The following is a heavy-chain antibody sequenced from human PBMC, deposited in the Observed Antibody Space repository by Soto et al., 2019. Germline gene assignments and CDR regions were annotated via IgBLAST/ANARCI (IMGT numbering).Heavy chain of an antibody. CDR1: GFDFSLYS. J-gene: IGHJ1*01. D-gene: IGHD4-17*01. V-gene: IGHV3-48*01. Sequence: EVQLVESGGGLVQPGGSLRLSCAASGFDFSLYSMNWVRQAPGKGLEWVSYISSSNTIYYADSVKGRFTISRDSAKNSLYLQMNRLRAEDTAVYYCVRDRNGDYVTEYFQHWGQGTLVSVSS. CDR2: ISSSNTI. CDR3: VRDRNGDYVTEYFQH.